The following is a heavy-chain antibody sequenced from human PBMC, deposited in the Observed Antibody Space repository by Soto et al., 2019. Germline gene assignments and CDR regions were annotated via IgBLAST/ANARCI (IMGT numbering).Heavy chain of an antibody. D-gene: IGHD3-3*01. Sequence: VGSLRLSCAASGFNFNTYTMNWVRQAPGKGLEWVSSISSGSSYIYNAASVKGRFTISRDNAKNSLYLQMNSLRDEDTAVYYCAREFWPLNWFDPWGQGTLVTVSS. V-gene: IGHV3-21*01. CDR2: ISSGSSYI. CDR3: AREFWPLNWFDP. J-gene: IGHJ5*02. CDR1: GFNFNTYT.